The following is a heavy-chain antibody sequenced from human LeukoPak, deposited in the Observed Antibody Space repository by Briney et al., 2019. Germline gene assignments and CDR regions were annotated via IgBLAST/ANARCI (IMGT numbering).Heavy chain of an antibody. V-gene: IGHV3-53*01. J-gene: IGHJ6*02. CDR2: IYSGGST. CDR3: ARGGSYYDILTGYYPGYGMDV. CDR1: GFTVSSNY. Sequence: GGSLRLSCAASGFTVSSNYMSWVRQAPGKGLEWVSVIYSGGSTYYADSVKGRFTISRDNSKNTLYLQMNSLRAEDTAVYYCARGGSYYDILTGYYPGYGMDVWGQGTTVTVSS. D-gene: IGHD3-9*01.